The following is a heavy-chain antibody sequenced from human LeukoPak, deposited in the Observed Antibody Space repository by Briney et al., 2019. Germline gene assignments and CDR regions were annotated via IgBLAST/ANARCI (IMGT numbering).Heavy chain of an antibody. CDR3: ARAPGGRLLGVYFDY. CDR1: GYTFTSYG. V-gene: IGHV1-69*13. Sequence: ASVKVSCKASGYTFTSYGISWVRQAPGQGLEWMGGIIPIFGTANYAQKFQGRVTITADESTSTAYMELSSLRSEDTAVYYCARAPGGRLLGVYFDYWGQGTLVTVSS. CDR2: IIPIFGTA. D-gene: IGHD2-8*02. J-gene: IGHJ4*02.